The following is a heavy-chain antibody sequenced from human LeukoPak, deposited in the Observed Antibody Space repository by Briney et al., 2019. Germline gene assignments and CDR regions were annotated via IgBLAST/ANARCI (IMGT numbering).Heavy chain of an antibody. D-gene: IGHD3-22*01. Sequence: GGSLRLSCAASGFTFSSYSMNWVRRAPGKGLEWVSSISSSSSYIYYADSVKGRFTISRDNAKNSLYLQMNSLRAEDTAVYYCARVGYYDSSGYLGYDYWGQGTLVTVSS. CDR2: ISSSSSYI. V-gene: IGHV3-21*01. CDR3: ARVGYYDSSGYLGYDY. CDR1: GFTFSSYS. J-gene: IGHJ4*02.